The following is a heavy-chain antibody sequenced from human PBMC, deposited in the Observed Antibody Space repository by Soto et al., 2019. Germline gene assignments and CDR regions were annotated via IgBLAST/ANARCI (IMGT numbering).Heavy chain of an antibody. D-gene: IGHD5-18*01. V-gene: IGHV3-15*07. J-gene: IGHJ6*02. Sequence: GGSLRLSCAASGFTFSNAWMNWVRQAPGKGLEWVGRIKSKTDGGTTDYAAPVKGRFTISRDDSKNTLYLQMNSLKTEDTAVYYCTTPDPRGYSLPIYYYGMDVWGQGTTVTVSS. CDR3: TTPDPRGYSLPIYYYGMDV. CDR1: GFTFSNAW. CDR2: IKSKTDGGTT.